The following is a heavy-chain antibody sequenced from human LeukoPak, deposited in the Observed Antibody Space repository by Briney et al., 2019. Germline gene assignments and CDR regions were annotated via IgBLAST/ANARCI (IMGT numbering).Heavy chain of an antibody. CDR3: ARADRLHGGPCLIGP. J-gene: IGHJ5*02. D-gene: IGHD2-21*01. V-gene: IGHV1-2*02. CDR1: GYSFTDYY. CDR2: INPNSGGT. Sequence: ASVKVSCKTSGYSFTDYYMHWVRQAPGQGLEWMGWINPNSGGTSSAQKFQGRVTMTRDTSITTVYMEVSWLTSDDTAIYYCARADRLHGGPCLIGPWGRGTLVTVSS.